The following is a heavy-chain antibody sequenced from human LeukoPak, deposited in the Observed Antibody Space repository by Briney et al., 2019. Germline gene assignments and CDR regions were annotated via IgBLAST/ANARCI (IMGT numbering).Heavy chain of an antibody. CDR3: ARGIVVGPFDY. J-gene: IGHJ4*02. CDR1: GGSISSYY. Sequence: SETLSLTCTVSGGSISSYYWSWIRQPPGKGLEWIGYIYYSGSTNYNPSLKSRVTISVDTSKNQFSLKLSSVTAADTAVYYCARGIVVGPFDYWGQGTLVTVSS. V-gene: IGHV4-59*01. D-gene: IGHD3-22*01. CDR2: IYYSGST.